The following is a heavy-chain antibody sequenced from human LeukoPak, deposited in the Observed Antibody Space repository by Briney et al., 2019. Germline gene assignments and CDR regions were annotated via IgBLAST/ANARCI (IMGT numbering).Heavy chain of an antibody. D-gene: IGHD4/OR15-4a*01. J-gene: IGHJ4*02. V-gene: IGHV4-4*09. Sequence: SETLSLTCTVSGGSISGYYWSWVRQPPGKRLEWIGYIYDSGSTNYNPSLKGRATISLHTSKNQFSLQLSSVTAADAAVYYCARNPSNEYGALNLDYWGQGTLVTVSS. CDR3: ARNPSNEYGALNLDY. CDR1: GGSISGYY. CDR2: IYDSGST.